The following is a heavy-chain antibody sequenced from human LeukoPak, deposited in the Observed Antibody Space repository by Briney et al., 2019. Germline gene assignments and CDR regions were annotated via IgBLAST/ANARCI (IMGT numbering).Heavy chain of an antibody. J-gene: IGHJ4*02. D-gene: IGHD4-23*01. Sequence: GGSLRLSCAASGFTFDDYGMSWVRHAPGKGLEWVSGINWNGGSTGYADSVRGRFTISRDNAKNSLYLQMNSLRAEDTALYYCAKLGGNYGEYYFDYWGQGTLVTVSS. CDR3: AKLGGNYGEYYFDY. CDR1: GFTFDDYG. V-gene: IGHV3-20*04. CDR2: INWNGGST.